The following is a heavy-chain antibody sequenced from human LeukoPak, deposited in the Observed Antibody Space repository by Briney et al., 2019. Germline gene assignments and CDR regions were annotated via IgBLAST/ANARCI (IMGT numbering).Heavy chain of an antibody. V-gene: IGHV3-74*01. D-gene: IGHD6-13*01. J-gene: IGHJ4*02. CDR3: ARHFSWSFDY. CDR1: GFTFSNYW. CDR2: IDTDGGTT. Sequence: GGSLRLSCAASGFTFSNYWMHWVRQAPGKGLVWVSRIDTDGGTTDYADSVKGRFTISRDNAKNTLYLQMNSLRVEDTAVYYCARHFSWSFDYWGQGTLVTVSS.